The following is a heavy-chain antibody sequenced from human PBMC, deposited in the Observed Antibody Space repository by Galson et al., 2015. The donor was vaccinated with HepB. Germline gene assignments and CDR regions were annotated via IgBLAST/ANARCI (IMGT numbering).Heavy chain of an antibody. D-gene: IGHD3-10*01. J-gene: IGHJ6*02. CDR2: ISYDGSFR. CDR3: ARRISLVRGIITRPDYYYGMDL. V-gene: IGHV3-30*03. CDR1: GFTFSNYG. Sequence: SLRLSCAASGFTFSNYGIHWVRQAPGKGLEWMAVISYDGSFRYYADSVKGRFTVSRDNDKNSLYLQMDSLRAADTAIYYCARRISLVRGIITRPDYYYGMDLWGQGTTVTV.